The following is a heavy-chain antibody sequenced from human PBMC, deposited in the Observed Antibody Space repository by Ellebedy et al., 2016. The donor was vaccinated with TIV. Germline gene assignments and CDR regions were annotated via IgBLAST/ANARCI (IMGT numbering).Heavy chain of an antibody. D-gene: IGHD2-15*01. J-gene: IGHJ1*01. V-gene: IGHV3-23*01. CDR3: AKGTHRSGGYFQH. CDR1: GFTFSSYV. Sequence: PGGSLRLSCAASGFTFSSYVMSWVRQAPGKGLEWVSAISGSGGSTYYADSVKGRFTISRDNSKNTLYLQMNSLRAEDTSVYYCAKGTHRSGGYFQHWGQGTLVTVSS. CDR2: ISGSGGST.